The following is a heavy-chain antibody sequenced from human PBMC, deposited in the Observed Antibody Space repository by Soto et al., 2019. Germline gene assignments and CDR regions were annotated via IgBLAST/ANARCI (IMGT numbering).Heavy chain of an antibody. V-gene: IGHV3-72*01. Sequence: PGGSLRLSCAASGFTFSDHYMDWVRQPPGKGLEWVGRIRKKPNSYTTEYAASVKGRFTISRDDSKNSLYLQMNSVKTEDTAVYSCARVVIVATSYYLDYWCQGTLVTVSS. J-gene: IGHJ4*02. D-gene: IGHD5-12*01. CDR2: IRKKPNSYTT. CDR3: ARVVIVATSYYLDY. CDR1: GFTFSDHY.